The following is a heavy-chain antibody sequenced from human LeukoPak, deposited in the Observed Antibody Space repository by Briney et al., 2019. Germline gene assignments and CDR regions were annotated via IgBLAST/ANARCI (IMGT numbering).Heavy chain of an antibody. CDR2: IKEDGTQK. V-gene: IGHV3-7*01. CDR3: VRGGWELDY. J-gene: IGHJ4*02. Sequence: GGSLRLSCAASGFSFQYYWMAWVRQAPGMGLEWVAHIKEDGTQKFYVDSVRGRFTISKDDARNALYLQMNSLRDEDTAIYYCVRGGWELDYWGQGPWSSSPQ. D-gene: IGHD4-23*01. CDR1: GFSFQYYW.